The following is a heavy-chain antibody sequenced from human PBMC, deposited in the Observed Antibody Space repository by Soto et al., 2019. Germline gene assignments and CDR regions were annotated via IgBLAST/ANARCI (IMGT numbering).Heavy chain of an antibody. CDR1: GGSISRSSYY. Sequence: SETLSLTCTVSGGSISRSSYYWGWIRQPPGKGLEWIGNIYYSGSPYYNPSLKSRVTISVDTSKNQLSLKLSSVTAADTAVYYCARKNTGMGYWGQGTLVTVSS. CDR2: IYYSGSP. V-gene: IGHV4-39*01. CDR3: ARKNTGMGY. J-gene: IGHJ4*02.